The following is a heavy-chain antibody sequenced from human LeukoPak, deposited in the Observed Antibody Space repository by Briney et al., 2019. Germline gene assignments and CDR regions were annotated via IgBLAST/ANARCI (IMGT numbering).Heavy chain of an antibody. CDR1: GFNFRTFW. J-gene: IGHJ4*02. V-gene: IGHV3-7*01. CDR2: IKTDGSEK. Sequence: GGSLRLSCAASGFNFRTFWMAWVRQAPGKGLEWVANIKTDGSEKYYVGSVKGRFTISRDNAENSLYLQMNSLRAEDTAVYYCANSGWSLRDYWGQGTLVTVSS. D-gene: IGHD6-19*01. CDR3: ANSGWSLRDY.